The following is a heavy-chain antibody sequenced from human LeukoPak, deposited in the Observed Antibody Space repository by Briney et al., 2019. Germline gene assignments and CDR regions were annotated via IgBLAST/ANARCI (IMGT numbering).Heavy chain of an antibody. Sequence: SETLSLTCTVSDGSISTYHWTWIRQPPGKELEWIGYIYYTGNTNYNPALKSRVTISLDTSRNQFSLKLNSVTAADTAVYYCARRVTGRGTFYFDYWGQGSLITVSS. CDR2: IYYTGNT. J-gene: IGHJ4*02. CDR3: ARRVTGRGTFYFDY. CDR1: DGSISTYH. D-gene: IGHD3-16*01. V-gene: IGHV4-59*08.